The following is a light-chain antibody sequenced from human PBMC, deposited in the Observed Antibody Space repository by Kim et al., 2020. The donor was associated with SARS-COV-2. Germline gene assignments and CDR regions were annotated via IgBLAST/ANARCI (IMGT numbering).Light chain of an antibody. V-gene: IGKV1-13*01. CDR1: QGIISA. Sequence: ASVGDRVTTTCRASQGIISALSCDQQKPGKAPKLLFYDASSLESGVPSRFSGSGSGTDFTLTISSLQPEDFATYYCQQYNKYPLTLVEGTKVDIK. J-gene: IGKJ4*01. CDR3: QQYNKYPLT. CDR2: DAS.